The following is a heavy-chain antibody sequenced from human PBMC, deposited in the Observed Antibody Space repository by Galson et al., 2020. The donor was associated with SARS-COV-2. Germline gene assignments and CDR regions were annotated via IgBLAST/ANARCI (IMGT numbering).Heavy chain of an antibody. CDR1: GFRVSSTY. V-gene: IGHV3-66*01. CDR2: IYTGGQT. D-gene: IGHD6-13*01. CDR3: ASGYRSSRYTIDQ. J-gene: IGHJ4*02. Sequence: GGSLRLSCAVSGFRVSSTYMSWVRQTPGKGLEWVSIIYTGGQTYYGDSVKGRFTISRDTSKNTLYLQINNVRDEDTAVYYCASGYRSSRYTIDQWGQGTQVTVSS.